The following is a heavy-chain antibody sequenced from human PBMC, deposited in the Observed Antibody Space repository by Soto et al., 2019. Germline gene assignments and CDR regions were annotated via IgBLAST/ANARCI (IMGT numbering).Heavy chain of an antibody. CDR1: GGSISSSSYY. D-gene: IGHD2-21*01. J-gene: IGHJ4*02. V-gene: IGHV4-39*01. CDR3: AACGGDCYHLWAPPAR. CDR2: IYYSGST. Sequence: PSETLSLTCTVSGGSISSSSYYWGWIRQPPGKGLEWIGSIYYSGSTYYNPSLKSRVTISVDTSKNQFSLKLSSVTAADTAVYYCAACGGDCYHLWAPPARWGQGTLVTVSS.